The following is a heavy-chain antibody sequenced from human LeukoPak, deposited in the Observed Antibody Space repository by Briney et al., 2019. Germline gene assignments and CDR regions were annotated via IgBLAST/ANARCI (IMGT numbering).Heavy chain of an antibody. V-gene: IGHV3-23*01. CDR3: ARDKYGYNTPIDY. CDR1: GFSFTGHA. J-gene: IGHJ4*02. D-gene: IGHD5-24*01. CDR2: ISGWGGST. Sequence: GGPLRLSCAASGFSFTGHAMSWVRQAPGKGLEWVAAISGWGGSTYYADSVKGRFTISRDNSKNTLYLQMNSLRLDDTAVYYCARDKYGYNTPIDYWGQGTLVTVSS.